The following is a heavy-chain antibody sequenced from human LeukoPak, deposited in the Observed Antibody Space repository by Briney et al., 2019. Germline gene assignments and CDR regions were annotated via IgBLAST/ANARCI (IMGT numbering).Heavy chain of an antibody. Sequence: ASVKVSCKASGYTFTSYDINWVRQATGQGLEWMGWMNPNSGNTGYAQKFQGRVTMTRNTSISTAYMELSSLRSEDTAVYYCATGSKSRYFDWLLTARGYFDYWGQGTLVTVSS. CDR1: GYTFTSYD. V-gene: IGHV1-8*01. CDR3: ATGSKSRYFDWLLTARGYFDY. J-gene: IGHJ4*02. D-gene: IGHD3-9*01. CDR2: MNPNSGNT.